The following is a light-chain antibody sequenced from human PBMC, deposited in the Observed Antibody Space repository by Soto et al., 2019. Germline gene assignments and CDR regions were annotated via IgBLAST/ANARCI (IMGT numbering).Light chain of an antibody. CDR2: GAS. CDR1: QSVSSSY. Sequence: EIVLTQSPGTLSLSPGERATLSCRATQSVSSSYIAWYQQKPGQAPRLLIYGASSRPTGIPDRFSGSGSGTDFTLTISRLEPEDFAVYYCQRYGGSLYTFGQGTKLELK. CDR3: QRYGGSLYT. V-gene: IGKV3-20*01. J-gene: IGKJ2*01.